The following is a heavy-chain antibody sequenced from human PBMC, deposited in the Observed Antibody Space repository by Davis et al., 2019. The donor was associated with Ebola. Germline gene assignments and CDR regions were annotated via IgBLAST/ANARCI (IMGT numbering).Heavy chain of an antibody. J-gene: IGHJ3*02. D-gene: IGHD3-3*01. CDR1: GGSFSGYY. Sequence: SETLSLTFAVYGGSFSGYYWSWIRQPPGKGLEWIGYIYYSGSTYYNPSLKSRITISVDTSKNQFSLKLSSVTAADTAVYYCARALEWLFDAFDIWGQGTMVTVSS. CDR2: IYYSGST. V-gene: IGHV4-34*01. CDR3: ARALEWLFDAFDI.